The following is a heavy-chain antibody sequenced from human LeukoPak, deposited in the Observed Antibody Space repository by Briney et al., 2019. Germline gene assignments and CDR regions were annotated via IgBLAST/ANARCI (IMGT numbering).Heavy chain of an antibody. Sequence: SETLSLTCTVSGGSISSNTYFWAWIRQPSGKGLEWIGTIYYSGSTYYNPSLNSRVTISVDTSKNQFSLKVTSVTAADTAVYYCARLAYCSGGSCHHDYWGQGTLVTVSS. J-gene: IGHJ4*02. CDR3: ARLAYCSGGSCHHDY. CDR1: GGSISSNTYF. D-gene: IGHD2-15*01. CDR2: IYYSGST. V-gene: IGHV4-39*01.